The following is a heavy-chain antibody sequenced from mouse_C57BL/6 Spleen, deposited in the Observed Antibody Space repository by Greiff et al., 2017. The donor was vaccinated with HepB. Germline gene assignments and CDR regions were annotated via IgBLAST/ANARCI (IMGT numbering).Heavy chain of an antibody. CDR1: GYTFTSYW. CDR2: IHPNSGST. V-gene: IGHV1-64*01. Sequence: QVQLQQPGAELVKPGASVKLSCKASGYTFTSYWMHWVKQRPGQGLEWIGMIHPNSGSTNYNEKFKSKATLTVDKSSSTAYMQLSSLTSEDSAVYYCARGALITTVVAHFDYWGQGTTLTVSS. J-gene: IGHJ2*01. D-gene: IGHD1-1*01. CDR3: ARGALITTVVAHFDY.